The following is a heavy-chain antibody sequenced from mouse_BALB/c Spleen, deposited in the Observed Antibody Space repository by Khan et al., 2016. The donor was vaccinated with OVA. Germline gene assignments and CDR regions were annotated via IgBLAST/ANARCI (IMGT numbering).Heavy chain of an antibody. CDR2: ISYSGSP. V-gene: IGHV3-2*02. CDR1: GYSITSGYG. CDR3: ARTARIKY. J-gene: IGHJ2*01. D-gene: IGHD1-2*01. Sequence: EVKLEESGPGLVKPSQSLSLTCTVTGYSITSGYGWNWIRQFPGNKLEWMGYISYSGSPTYNPSFKSRISITRDTSKNQFFLQLNSVTTEDTATYYCARTARIKYWGQGTTLTVSS.